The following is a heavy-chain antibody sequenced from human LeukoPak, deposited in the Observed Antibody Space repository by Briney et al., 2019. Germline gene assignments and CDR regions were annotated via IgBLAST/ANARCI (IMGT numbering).Heavy chain of an antibody. J-gene: IGHJ5*02. Sequence: KSSETLSLTCAVYGGSFSGYYWSWIRQPPGKGLEWIGEINHSGSPNYNPSLKSRVTISVDTSKNQFSLKLSSVTAADTAVYYCARREVVPAAIWGWFDPWGQGTLVTVSS. V-gene: IGHV4-34*01. CDR2: INHSGSP. CDR3: ARREVVPAAIWGWFDP. CDR1: GGSFSGYY. D-gene: IGHD2-2*01.